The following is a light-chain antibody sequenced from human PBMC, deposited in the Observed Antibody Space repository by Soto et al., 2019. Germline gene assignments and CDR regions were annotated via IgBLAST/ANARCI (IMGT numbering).Light chain of an antibody. CDR2: GAS. V-gene: IGKV3-15*01. Sequence: EIVMTQSPATLSVSPGERATLSCRASQTISNNLAWYQQKPGQAPSLLIYGASTRATVIPARFSGSGSGTEFTLTISSLQSEDFAVYYCQQYKNWPKTFGQGTKVEIK. J-gene: IGKJ1*01. CDR1: QTISNN. CDR3: QQYKNWPKT.